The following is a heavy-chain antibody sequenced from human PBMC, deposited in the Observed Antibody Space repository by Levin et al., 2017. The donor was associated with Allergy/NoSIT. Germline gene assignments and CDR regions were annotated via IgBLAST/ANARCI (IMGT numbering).Heavy chain of an antibody. CDR2: IDPSGST. CDR1: GGSFSGYY. V-gene: IGHV4-34*01. J-gene: IGHJ4*02. Sequence: SETLSLTCAVYGGSFSGYYWSWIRQPPGKGLEWIGEIDPSGSTNYNPSLKSRLTISVDTSKNHFSLNLSSVTATDTAVYYCSRGLRSGSWGQGTLVTVSS. D-gene: IGHD6-25*01. CDR3: SRGLRSGS.